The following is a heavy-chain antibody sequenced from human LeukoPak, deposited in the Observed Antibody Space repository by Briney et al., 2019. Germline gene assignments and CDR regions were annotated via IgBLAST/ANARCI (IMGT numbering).Heavy chain of an antibody. D-gene: IGHD2-15*01. V-gene: IGHV3-53*01. CDR1: GFTFSRFG. CDR3: ARAPRDLALGYCSGGSCREYYYYYYMDV. Sequence: PGGTLRLSCAASGFTFSRFGMSWVRQAPGKGLEWVSVIYSGGSTYYADSVKGRFTISRDNSKNTLYLQMNSLRAEDTAVYYCARAPRDLALGYCSGGSCREYYYYYYMDVWGKGTTVTISS. J-gene: IGHJ6*03. CDR2: IYSGGST.